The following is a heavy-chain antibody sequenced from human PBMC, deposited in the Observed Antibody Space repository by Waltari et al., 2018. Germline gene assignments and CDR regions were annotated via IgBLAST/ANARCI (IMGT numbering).Heavy chain of an antibody. D-gene: IGHD3-10*01. V-gene: IGHV4-39*07. Sequence: QVQLQESGPGLVKPSETLSLTCTVSGGSISSSSYYWGWIRQPPGKGLEWIGSIYYSGSTYYNPSLKSRVTISVDTSKNQFSLKLSAVTAADTAVYYCARDSGEGNLGYYYYGMDVWGQGTTVTVSS. J-gene: IGHJ6*02. CDR2: IYYSGST. CDR3: ARDSGEGNLGYYYYGMDV. CDR1: GGSISSSSYY.